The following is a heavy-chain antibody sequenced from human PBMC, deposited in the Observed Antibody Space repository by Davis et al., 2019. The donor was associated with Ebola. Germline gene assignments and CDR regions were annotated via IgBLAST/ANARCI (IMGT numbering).Heavy chain of an antibody. V-gene: IGHV3-30*04. J-gene: IGHJ2*01. CDR3: ARAYTMAWYFDL. CDR1: GSTFSSYA. D-gene: IGHD3-10*01. Sequence: GGSLRLSCAASGSTFSSYAMHWVRQAPGKGLEWVAVISYDGSNKYYADSVKGRFTISRDNSKNTLYLQMNSLRAEDTAVYYCARAYTMAWYFDLWGRGTLVTVSS. CDR2: ISYDGSNK.